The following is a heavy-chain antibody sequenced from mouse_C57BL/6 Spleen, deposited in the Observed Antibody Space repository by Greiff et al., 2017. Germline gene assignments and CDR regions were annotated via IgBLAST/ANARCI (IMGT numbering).Heavy chain of an antibody. Sequence: QVQLQQSGTELVKPGASVKLSCKASGYTFPSYWMHWVKQRPGQGLEWIGNINPSNGGTNYNEKFKSKATLTVDKSSSTAYLQLSSLTSDDSAVYYCARSNYVYSWFAYWGQGTLVTVSA. CDR1: GYTFPSYW. CDR3: ARSNYVYSWFAY. D-gene: IGHD2-2*01. J-gene: IGHJ3*01. V-gene: IGHV1-53*01. CDR2: INPSNGGT.